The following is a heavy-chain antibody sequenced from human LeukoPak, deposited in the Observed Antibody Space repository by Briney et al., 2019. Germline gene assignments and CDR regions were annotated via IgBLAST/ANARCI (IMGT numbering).Heavy chain of an antibody. V-gene: IGHV5-51*01. CDR2: IYPGDSDT. CDR3: ARRAHYYDSSGYYYELDY. J-gene: IGHJ4*02. CDR1: GYSFTSYW. D-gene: IGHD3-22*01. Sequence: GESLKISCKGSGYSFTSYWIGWVRQMPGKGLEWMGLIYPGDSDTRYSPSFQGQVTISADKSISTAYLQWSSLKASDTAMYYCARRAHYYDSSGYYYELDYWGQGTLVTVSS.